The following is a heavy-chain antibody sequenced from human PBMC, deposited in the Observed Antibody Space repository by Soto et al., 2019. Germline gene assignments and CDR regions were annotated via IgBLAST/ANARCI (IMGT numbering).Heavy chain of an antibody. CDR3: AGASPYYDFWSGYYMDV. V-gene: IGHV1-8*01. D-gene: IGHD3-3*01. J-gene: IGHJ6*03. CDR2: MNPNSGNT. Sequence: GASVKVSCKASGYTFTSYDINWVRQATGQGLEWMGWMNPNSGNTGYAQKFQGRVTMTRNTSISTAYMELSSLRSEDTAVYYCAGASPYYDFWSGYYMDVWGKGTTVTVSS. CDR1: GYTFTSYD.